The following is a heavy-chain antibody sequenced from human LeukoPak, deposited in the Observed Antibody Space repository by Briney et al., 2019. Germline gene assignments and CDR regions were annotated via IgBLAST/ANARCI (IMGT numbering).Heavy chain of an antibody. J-gene: IGHJ4*02. V-gene: IGHV4-34*01. CDR2: INHSGST. CDR1: GGYFSGYY. D-gene: IGHD5-18*01. CDR3: AGRDTAMVDY. Sequence: PSETLSLTCAVYGGYFSGYYWSWIRQPPGKGLEWIGEINHSGSTNYNPSLKSRVTISVDTSKNQFSLKLSSVTAADTAVYYCAGRDTAMVDYWGQGTLVTVSS.